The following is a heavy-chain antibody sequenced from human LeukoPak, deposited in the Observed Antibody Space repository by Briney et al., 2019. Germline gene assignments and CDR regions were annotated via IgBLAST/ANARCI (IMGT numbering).Heavy chain of an antibody. CDR1: GFTFSSYS. CDR2: ISSSSSYI. Sequence: GGSLRLSCAASGFTFSSYSMNWVRQAPGKGLEWVSSISSSSSYIYYADSVKGRFTISRDNAKNSLYLQMNSLRAEDTAVYYCARDLATVTTGFDYWGQGTLVTVSS. CDR3: ARDLATVTTGFDY. J-gene: IGHJ4*02. V-gene: IGHV3-21*01. D-gene: IGHD1-7*01.